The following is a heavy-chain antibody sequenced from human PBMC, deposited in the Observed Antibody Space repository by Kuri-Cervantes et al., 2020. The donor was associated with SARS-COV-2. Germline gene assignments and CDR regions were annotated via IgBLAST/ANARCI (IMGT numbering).Heavy chain of an antibody. CDR3: AKGGRSGRKAYYYYYGMDV. D-gene: IGHD6-25*01. V-gene: IGHV1-46*01. J-gene: IGHJ6*02. Sequence: ASVKVSCKASGYTFTGYYMHWVRQAPGQGLEWMGIINPSGGSTSYAQKFQGRVTMTRDTSTSTVYMELSSLRSEDTAVYYCAKGGRSGRKAYYYYYGMDVWGQGNTVTVSS. CDR1: GYTFTGYY. CDR2: INPSGGST.